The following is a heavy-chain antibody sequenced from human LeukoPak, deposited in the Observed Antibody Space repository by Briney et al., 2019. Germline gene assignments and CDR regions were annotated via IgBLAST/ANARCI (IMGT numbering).Heavy chain of an antibody. CDR2: INPNSGGT. J-gene: IGHJ2*01. CDR1: GYTFTGYY. D-gene: IGHD2-2*01. Sequence: ASVKVSCKASGYTFTGYYMHWVRQAPGQGLEWMGWINPNSGGTNYAQKFQGRVTMTRDTSISTAYMELSRLRSDDTAVYYCATGRFGGSKKYQLPLFDLWGRGTLVTVSS. V-gene: IGHV1-2*02. CDR3: ATGRFGGSKKYQLPLFDL.